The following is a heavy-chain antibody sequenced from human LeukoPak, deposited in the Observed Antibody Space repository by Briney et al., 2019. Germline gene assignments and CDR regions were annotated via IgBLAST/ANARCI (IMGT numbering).Heavy chain of an antibody. D-gene: IGHD3-16*02. V-gene: IGHV5-51*01. CDR1: GYSFTSYW. CDR3: AQRAPPMITLGGVIVGGAFDI. J-gene: IGHJ3*02. Sequence: GESLKISCKGSGYSFTSYWIGWVRQMPGKGLEWMGIIYPGDSDTRYSPSFQGQVTISADKSISTAYLQWSSLKASDTAMYYCAQRAPPMITLGGVIVGGAFDIWGQGTMATVSS. CDR2: IYPGDSDT.